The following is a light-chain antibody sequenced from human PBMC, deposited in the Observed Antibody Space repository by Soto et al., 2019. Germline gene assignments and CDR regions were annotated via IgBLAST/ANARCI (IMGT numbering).Light chain of an antibody. Sequence: QSALTQPRSVSGSPGQSVTISCTGTNSDVGGYNYVSWYQQYPGKAPKLMISGVSERPSGVPDRFSGSKSGNTASLTISGLQAEDEADYYCCSYVDNDTGVFGGGTKLTVL. CDR1: NSDVGGYNY. CDR3: CSYVDNDTGV. V-gene: IGLV2-11*01. J-gene: IGLJ3*02. CDR2: GVS.